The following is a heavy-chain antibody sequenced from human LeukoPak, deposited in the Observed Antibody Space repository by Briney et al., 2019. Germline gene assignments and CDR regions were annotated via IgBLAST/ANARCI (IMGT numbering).Heavy chain of an antibody. CDR2: IYYSGST. CDR1: GGSISSSSYY. CDR3: ARVRRVIAAAGRIDY. V-gene: IGHV4-39*07. J-gene: IGHJ4*02. D-gene: IGHD6-13*01. Sequence: SETLSLTCTVSGGSISSSSYYWGWIRQPPGKGLEWIGSIYYSGSTYYNPSLKGRVTISVDTSKNQFSLKLSSVTAADTAVYYCARVRRVIAAAGRIDYWGQGTLVTVSS.